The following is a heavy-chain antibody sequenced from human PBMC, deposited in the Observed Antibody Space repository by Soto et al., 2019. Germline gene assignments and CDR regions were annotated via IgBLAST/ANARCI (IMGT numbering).Heavy chain of an antibody. CDR2: IYSSGST. CDR1: GGAISTYY. V-gene: IGHV4-4*07. Sequence: QVHLQESGPGLVKPSETLSLTCTVSGGAISTYYWTWIRQPAGKGLEWIGRIYSSGSTKYNPSLQSQVTMSLDTSNTQFSLGLTSVTAADTAVYYCARGQRFSNWFDPWGEGTLVNVSS. J-gene: IGHJ5*02. CDR3: ARGQRFSNWFDP. D-gene: IGHD3-3*01.